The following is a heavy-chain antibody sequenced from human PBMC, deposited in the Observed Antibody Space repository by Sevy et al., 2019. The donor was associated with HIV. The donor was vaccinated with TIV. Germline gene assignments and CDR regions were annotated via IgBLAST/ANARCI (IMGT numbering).Heavy chain of an antibody. CDR1: GFTFSNYN. D-gene: IGHD7-27*01. CDR3: ARGLVNWDGMDV. CDR2: ISFMSNYI. Sequence: GGSPRLSCAASGFTFSNYNMNWVRQAPGKGLEWVSFISFMSNYIYYGDSVKGRFTISRDNAKNSVYLQMNSLRAEDTAVYYCARGLVNWDGMDVWGQGTTVTVSS. J-gene: IGHJ6*02. V-gene: IGHV3-21*01.